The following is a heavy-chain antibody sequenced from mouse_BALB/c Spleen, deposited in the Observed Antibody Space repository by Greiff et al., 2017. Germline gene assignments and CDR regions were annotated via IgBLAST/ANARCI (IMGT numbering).Heavy chain of an antibody. D-gene: IGHD1-1*01. V-gene: IGHV1-5*01. CDR1: GYTFTSYW. CDR2: IYPGNSDT. CDR3: TRVTTVVARRYFDV. J-gene: IGHJ1*01. Sequence: VQLQQSGTVLARPGASVKMSCKASGYTFTSYWMHWVKQRPGQGLEWIGAIYPGNSDTSYNQKFKGKAKLTAVTSTSTAYMELSSLTNEDSAVYYCTRVTTVVARRYFDVWGAGTTVTVSS.